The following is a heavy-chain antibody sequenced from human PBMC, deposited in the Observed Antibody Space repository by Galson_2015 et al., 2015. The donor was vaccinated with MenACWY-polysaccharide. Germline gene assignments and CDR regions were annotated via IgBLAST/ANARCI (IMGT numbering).Heavy chain of an antibody. V-gene: IGHV7-4-1*02. CDR2: INTNTGNP. J-gene: IGHJ3*02. Sequence: SVKVSCKAAGYTFTNSAINWVRQAPGQGLEWMGWINTNTGNPTYAQGFTGRFVFSLDTSVSTTYLQVSSLKAEDTAVYYCAGAGITMPNSRDAFDIWGQGTLVTVSS. D-gene: IGHD3-10*01. CDR3: AGAGITMPNSRDAFDI. CDR1: GYTFTNSA.